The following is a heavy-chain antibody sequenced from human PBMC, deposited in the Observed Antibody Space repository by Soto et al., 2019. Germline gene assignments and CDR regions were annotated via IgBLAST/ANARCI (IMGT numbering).Heavy chain of an antibody. J-gene: IGHJ4*02. Sequence: QITLNESGPTQVNPRQTLTLTCTFSGFSLTTSGVGVGWIRQSPGKAPEWLALIYWDDDKRYSPSLKSRLTITKDTSKNQVVLTMADLDPVDTATYYCAHRVLRTVFALVTTTSIYFDFWGQGTPVAVSS. CDR2: IYWDDDK. V-gene: IGHV2-5*02. CDR1: GFSLTTSGVG. D-gene: IGHD3-3*01. CDR3: AHRVLRTVFALVTTTSIYFDF.